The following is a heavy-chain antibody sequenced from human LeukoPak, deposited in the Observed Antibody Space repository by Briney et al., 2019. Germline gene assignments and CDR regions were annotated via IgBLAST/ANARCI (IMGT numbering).Heavy chain of an antibody. CDR2: IYYSGST. J-gene: IGHJ6*03. Sequence: SETLCLTCTVSGGSISSSSYYWGWIRQPPGMGLEWLGSIYYSGSTYYNPSLKSPVTISVDTSKNQFSLKLGSVAAADTAVYYCAGPRAGYYGAYYMDVWGKGTMVTVSS. V-gene: IGHV4-39*01. D-gene: IGHD3-10*01. CDR3: AGPRAGYYGAYYMDV. CDR1: GGSISSSSYY.